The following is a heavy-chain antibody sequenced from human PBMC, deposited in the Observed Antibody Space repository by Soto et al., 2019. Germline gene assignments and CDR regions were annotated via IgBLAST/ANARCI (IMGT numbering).Heavy chain of an antibody. CDR1: GFTFSSSG. D-gene: IGHD2-2*02. Sequence: QVQLVESGGGVVQPGRSLRLSCAASGFTFSSSGMHWVRQAPGKGLEWVAVIWYDGSNKYYADSVKCRFTISRDNSKNTLYLQRNSLRAEDTAVYYCARDVGYSDYYYGMDVWGQGTMVTVSS. V-gene: IGHV3-33*01. CDR2: IWYDGSNK. J-gene: IGHJ6*02. CDR3: ARDVGYSDYYYGMDV.